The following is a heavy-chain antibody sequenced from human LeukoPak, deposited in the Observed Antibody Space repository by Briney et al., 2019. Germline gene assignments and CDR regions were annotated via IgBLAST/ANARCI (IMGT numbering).Heavy chain of an antibody. Sequence: ASVKVSCKASGYTFTGYYMHWVRQAPGQGLEWMGGIIPIFGTANYTQKFQGRVTITTDESTSTAYMELSSLRSEDTAVYYCASRRYSYGFDYWGQGTLVTVSS. CDR2: IIPIFGTA. D-gene: IGHD5-18*01. CDR3: ASRRYSYGFDY. J-gene: IGHJ4*02. CDR1: GYTFTGYY. V-gene: IGHV1-69*05.